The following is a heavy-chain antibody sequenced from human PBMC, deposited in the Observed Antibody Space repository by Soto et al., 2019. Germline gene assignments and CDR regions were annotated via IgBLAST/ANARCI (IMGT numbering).Heavy chain of an antibody. CDR2: IYYSGST. CDR1: GGSISSGGYY. Sequence: PSETLSLTCTVSGGSISSGGYYWSWIRQHPGKGLEWIGYIYYSGSTYYNPSLKSRVTISVDTSKNQFSLKLSSVTAADTAVYYCASSGSVVVAASGLAFDYWGQGTLVTVSS. J-gene: IGHJ4*02. CDR3: ASSGSVVVAASGLAFDY. V-gene: IGHV4-31*03. D-gene: IGHD2-15*01.